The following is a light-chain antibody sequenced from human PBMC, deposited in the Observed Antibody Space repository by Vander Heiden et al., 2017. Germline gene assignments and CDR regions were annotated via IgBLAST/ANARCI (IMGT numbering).Light chain of an antibody. J-gene: IGLJ2*01. V-gene: IGLV2-11*01. CDR1: GSDIGAYNY. Sequence: QSALTQPRSVSGSPGQSVTISCTGTGSDIGAYNYVSWYQQYSNKAPKLVISDVNQRPSGVPDRFSGSKSGTTASLTISGLQADDEADYYCSSFAGTDTYVVFGGGTKLTVL. CDR2: DVN. CDR3: SSFAGTDTYVV.